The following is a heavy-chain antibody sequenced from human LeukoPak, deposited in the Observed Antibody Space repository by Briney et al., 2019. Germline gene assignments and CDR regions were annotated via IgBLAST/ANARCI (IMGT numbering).Heavy chain of an antibody. CDR3: ARHDSWEHDFDV. CDR1: GASISSSSHY. V-gene: IGHV4-39*01. D-gene: IGHD1-26*01. CDR2: IYYSGST. Sequence: SETLSLTCTVSGASISSSSHYWVWLRQPPGKGLEWIGNIYYSGSTYYNPSLKSRVTISVDTSKNQFSLSLTSVTAADTAIYYCARHDSWEHDFDVWGQGTMVTVPS. J-gene: IGHJ3*01.